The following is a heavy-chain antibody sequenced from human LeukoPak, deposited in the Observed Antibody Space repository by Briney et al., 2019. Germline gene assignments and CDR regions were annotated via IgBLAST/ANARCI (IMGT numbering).Heavy chain of an antibody. CDR3: ARVRAAHGIGFGY. CDR1: GFTFSGYW. D-gene: IGHD6-13*01. CDR2: INSDGSST. V-gene: IGHV3-74*03. Sequence: GRSLRLSCAASGFTFSGYWMHWVRQAPGKGLVWVSRINSDGSSTTYADSVKGRFTISRDNAKNTLYLQMNSLRAEDTAMYYCARVRAAHGIGFGYWGQGTLVTVSS. J-gene: IGHJ4*02.